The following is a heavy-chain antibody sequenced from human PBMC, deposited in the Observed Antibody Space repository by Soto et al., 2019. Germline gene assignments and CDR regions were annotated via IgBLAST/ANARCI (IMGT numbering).Heavy chain of an antibody. Sequence: SETLSLTCAVSGDSITSNYWWSWVRQPPGKGLEWIGEVFHGGAANYNPSLKSRVTISLDKSNNQFSLTLTSVTAADTAIYYCARNPFGYWGLGTLVTVSS. V-gene: IGHV4-4*02. CDR1: GDSITSNYW. CDR2: VFHGGAA. CDR3: ARNPFGY. J-gene: IGHJ4*02.